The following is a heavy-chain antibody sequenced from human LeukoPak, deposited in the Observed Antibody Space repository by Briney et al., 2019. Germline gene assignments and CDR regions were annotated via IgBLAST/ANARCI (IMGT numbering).Heavy chain of an antibody. CDR1: GGSISSGDYY. CDR3: ARGWGSGSYYLGYYYGMDV. Sequence: PSETLSLTYTVSGGSISSGDYYWSWIRQHPGKVLEWIGYNYCSGSTYYNPSLKSRVTISVDTSKNQFSLKLSSVTAADTAVYYCARGWGSGSYYLGYYYGMDVWGQGTTVTVSS. V-gene: IGHV4-31*03. CDR2: NYCSGST. D-gene: IGHD3-10*01. J-gene: IGHJ6*02.